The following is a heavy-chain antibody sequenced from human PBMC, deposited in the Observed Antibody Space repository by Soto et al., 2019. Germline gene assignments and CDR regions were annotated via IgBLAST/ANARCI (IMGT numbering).Heavy chain of an antibody. D-gene: IGHD6-19*01. CDR1: GFTFSSYA. V-gene: IGHV3-30-3*01. J-gene: IGHJ4*02. CDR2: ISYDGSNK. Sequence: GGSLRLSCAASGFTFSSYAMHWVRQAPGKGLEWVAVISYDGSNKYYADSVKGRFTISRDNSKNTLYLQMNSLRAEDTAVYYCASQRDSSGWRRPVDYWGQGTLVTVSS. CDR3: ASQRDSSGWRRPVDY.